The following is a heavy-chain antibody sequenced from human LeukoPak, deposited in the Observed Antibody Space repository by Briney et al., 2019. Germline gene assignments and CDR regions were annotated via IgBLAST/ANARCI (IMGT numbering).Heavy chain of an antibody. Sequence: GGSLRLSCAASGFTFSDYGIFWVRQAPGKGLEWVAFIRYDGRDQYYADSVKGRFTVSRDNSKNTLYLEMYSLRTEDSAVYYCVRDGGLYSVVRGADYNPFDYWGQGTLVTVSS. CDR2: IRYDGRDQ. CDR3: VRDGGLYSVVRGADYNPFDY. V-gene: IGHV3-30*02. D-gene: IGHD3-10*01. CDR1: GFTFSDYG. J-gene: IGHJ4*02.